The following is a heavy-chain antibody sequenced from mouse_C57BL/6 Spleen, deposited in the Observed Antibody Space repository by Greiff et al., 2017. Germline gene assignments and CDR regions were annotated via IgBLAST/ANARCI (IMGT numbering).Heavy chain of an antibody. V-gene: IGHV5-9-1*02. CDR2: ISSGGDYI. Sequence: EVQLVESGEGLVKPGGSLKLSCAASGFTFSSYAMSWVRQTPEKRLEWVAYISSGGDYIYYADTVKGRFTISRDNARNTLYLQMSSLKSEDTAMYYCTRDLGCGSSYGNAMDSWGQGASVTASS. D-gene: IGHD1-1*01. J-gene: IGHJ4*01. CDR3: TRDLGCGSSYGNAMDS. CDR1: GFTFSSYA.